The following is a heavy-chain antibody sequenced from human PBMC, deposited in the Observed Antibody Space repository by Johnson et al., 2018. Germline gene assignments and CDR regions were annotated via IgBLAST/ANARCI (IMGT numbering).Heavy chain of an antibody. Sequence: VQLVESGGGLVKPGGSXRLSCAAYGFTFSSYSMNWVRQAPGKGLEWVANIKQAGSEKYYVDSVKGRFTIPRDNAKNTLYLQMNSLRAGDTDVYYCAGVKDCSSVIYYYYYYGMDVWGQGTTVTVSS. J-gene: IGHJ6*02. D-gene: IGHD6-13*01. V-gene: IGHV3-7*01. CDR2: IKQAGSEK. CDR1: GFTFSSYS. CDR3: AGVKDCSSVIYYYYYYGMDV.